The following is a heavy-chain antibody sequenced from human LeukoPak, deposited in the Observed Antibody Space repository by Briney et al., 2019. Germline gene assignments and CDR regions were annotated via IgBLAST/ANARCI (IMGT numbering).Heavy chain of an antibody. CDR2: ISSSSSYI. CDR3: ARVKALGKMLFDI. V-gene: IGHV3-21*01. D-gene: IGHD7-27*01. J-gene: IGHJ3*02. Sequence: GGSLRLSCAASGFTFSSYSMNWVRQAPGKGLEWVSSISSSSSYIYYADSVKGRFTISRDNAKNSLYLQMNSLRAEDTAVYYCARVKALGKMLFDIWGQGTMVTVSS. CDR1: GFTFSSYS.